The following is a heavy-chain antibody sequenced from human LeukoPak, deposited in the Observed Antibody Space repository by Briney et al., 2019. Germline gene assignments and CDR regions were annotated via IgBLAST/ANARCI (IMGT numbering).Heavy chain of an antibody. CDR2: MSPNSGNT. Sequence: ASVKVSCKASGYTFTSYDINWVRQATGQGLEWMGWMSPNSGNTGYAQKFQGRVTMTRNTSISTAYMELSSLRSEDTAVYYCARGDRYYDYVWGSYRTDPWGQGTLVTVSS. CDR1: GYTFTSYD. CDR3: ARGDRYYDYVWGSYRTDP. D-gene: IGHD3-16*02. J-gene: IGHJ5*02. V-gene: IGHV1-8*01.